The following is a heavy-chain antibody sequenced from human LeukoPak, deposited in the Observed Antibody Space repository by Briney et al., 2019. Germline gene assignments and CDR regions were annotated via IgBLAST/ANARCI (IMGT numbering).Heavy chain of an antibody. CDR3: AKASVLRYFDWQVYYGMDV. CDR1: GLTVRTNY. V-gene: IGHV3-23*01. Sequence: GGSLRLSCAASGLTVRTNYMHWVRQAPGKGLEWVSAISGSGGSTYYADSVKGRFTISRDNSKNTLYLQMNSLRAEDTAVYYCAKASVLRYFDWQVYYGMDVWGQGTTVTVSS. CDR2: ISGSGGST. J-gene: IGHJ6*02. D-gene: IGHD3-9*01.